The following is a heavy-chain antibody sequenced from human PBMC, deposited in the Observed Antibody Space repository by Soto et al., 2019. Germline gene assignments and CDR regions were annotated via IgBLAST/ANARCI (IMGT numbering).Heavy chain of an antibody. CDR2: ISAYNGNT. V-gene: IGHV1-18*01. Sequence: XSVKVSCKAPVYTFTSYGISWVRQAPGQGLEWMGWISAYNGNTNYAQKLQGRVTMTTDTSTSTAYMELRSLRPDDTAVYYCASGRIVVVPAAPPAYYYYGMDVWGQGTTVTVSS. J-gene: IGHJ6*02. CDR3: ASGRIVVVPAAPPAYYYYGMDV. CDR1: VYTFTSYG. D-gene: IGHD2-2*01.